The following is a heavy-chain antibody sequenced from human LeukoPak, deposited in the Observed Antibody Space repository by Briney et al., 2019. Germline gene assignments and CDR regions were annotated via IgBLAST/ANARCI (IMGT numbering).Heavy chain of an antibody. CDR3: ARDGGIVGATMPAEYFQH. Sequence: PSQTLSLTCTVSGRSISSGSYYWSWIRQPAGKGLEWIGRIYTSGSTNYNPSLKGRVTISVDTSKDPFSLKLSSVTAADTAVYYCARDGGIVGATMPAEYFQHRGQGTLVTVSS. J-gene: IGHJ1*01. CDR1: GRSISSGSYY. V-gene: IGHV4-61*02. D-gene: IGHD1-26*01. CDR2: IYTSGST.